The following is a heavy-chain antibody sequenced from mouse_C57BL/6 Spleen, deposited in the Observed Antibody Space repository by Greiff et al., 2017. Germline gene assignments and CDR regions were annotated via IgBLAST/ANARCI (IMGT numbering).Heavy chain of an antibody. D-gene: IGHD2-4*01. CDR3: AGGGDYDIFDY. J-gene: IGHJ2*01. CDR1: GYAFSSYW. V-gene: IGHV1-80*01. CDR2: IYPGDGDT. Sequence: VKLQQSGAELVKPGASVKISCKASGYAFSSYWMNWVKQRPGKGLEWIGQIYPGDGDTNYNGKFKGKATLTADKSSSTACVQLSSLTYEDSAVYFCAGGGDYDIFDYWGQGTTLTVSS.